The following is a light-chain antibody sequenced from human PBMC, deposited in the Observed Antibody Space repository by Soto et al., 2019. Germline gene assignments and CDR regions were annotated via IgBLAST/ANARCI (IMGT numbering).Light chain of an antibody. J-gene: IGKJ2*01. Sequence: DLPMTQSPSTLSASVGDRVTITCRAGQSISSWLAWYQQKPGKAPKLLIYDASTLESGVPSRFSGSGSGTEFTLTISSLQPDDFATYYCQQYNNYPYTFGQGTKLEIK. CDR3: QQYNNYPYT. CDR1: QSISSW. V-gene: IGKV1-5*01. CDR2: DAS.